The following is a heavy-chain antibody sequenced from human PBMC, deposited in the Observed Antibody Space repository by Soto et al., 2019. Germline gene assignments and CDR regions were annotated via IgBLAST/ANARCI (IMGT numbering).Heavy chain of an antibody. Sequence: GESLKISCKGSGYSFTSYWISWVRQMPGKGLEWMGRIDPSDSYTNYRPSFQGQVTISAVNSISTAYLQWSSLKASDTAMYYCARRESGTYIRAFDIWGQGTMVTVSS. V-gene: IGHV5-10-1*04. CDR3: ARRESGTYIRAFDI. J-gene: IGHJ3*02. CDR1: GYSFTSYW. CDR2: IDPSDSYT. D-gene: IGHD1-26*01.